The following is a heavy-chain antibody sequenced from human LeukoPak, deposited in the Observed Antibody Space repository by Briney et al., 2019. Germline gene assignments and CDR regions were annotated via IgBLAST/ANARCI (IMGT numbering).Heavy chain of an antibody. Sequence: EASVKVSCKASGGTFSSYAISWVRQAPGQGLEWMGGIIPIFGTANYAQKFQGRVTITADESTSTAYMELSSLRSEDTAVYYCARDQYGGWYSDYWGQGTLVTVSS. V-gene: IGHV1-69*13. CDR1: GGTFSSYA. CDR2: IIPIFGTA. D-gene: IGHD6-19*01. J-gene: IGHJ4*02. CDR3: ARDQYGGWYSDY.